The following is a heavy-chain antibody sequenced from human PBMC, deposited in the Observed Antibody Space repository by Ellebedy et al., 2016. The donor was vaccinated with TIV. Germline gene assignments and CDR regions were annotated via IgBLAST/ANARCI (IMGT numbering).Heavy chain of an antibody. CDR3: AHSFVSSTSWAGGMDV. V-gene: IGHV4-59*11. Sequence: SETLSLXCTVSGDSITSRYWSWIRQSPGKGLEWIGYVYHNGDTNYNPSLKSRVTISIGTSKNQFSLKLSSVTAADTAVYYCAHSFVSSTSWAGGMDVWGQGTTVTVSS. J-gene: IGHJ6*02. D-gene: IGHD2-2*01. CDR2: VYHNGDT. CDR1: GDSITSRY.